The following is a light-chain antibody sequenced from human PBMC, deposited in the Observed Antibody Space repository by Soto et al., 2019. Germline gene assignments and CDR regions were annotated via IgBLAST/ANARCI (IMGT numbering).Light chain of an antibody. Sequence: ENVLTQSPATLSLSPGERATLSCRASQTVGSSFLAWYQQKRGQAPRLLIYGASNRATGIPDRFSGSGSGADFTLTINRLEPVDFAVYYCQQFETFGGGTKVEIK. CDR2: GAS. V-gene: IGKV3-20*01. CDR1: QTVGSSF. CDR3: QQFET. J-gene: IGKJ4*01.